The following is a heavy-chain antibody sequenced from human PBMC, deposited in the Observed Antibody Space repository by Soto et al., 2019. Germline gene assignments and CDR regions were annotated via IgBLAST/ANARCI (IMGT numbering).Heavy chain of an antibody. V-gene: IGHV3-21*01. CDR2: ISSSSSYI. J-gene: IGHJ4*02. CDR3: ARVLPHYYDSSGYSVDY. Sequence: GGSLGLSCGASGFTFSSYSMNWVRQAPGKGLEWVSSISSSSSYIYYADSVKGRFTISRDNAKNSLYLQMNSLRAEDTAVYYCARVLPHYYDSSGYSVDYWGQGALVTVS. D-gene: IGHD3-22*01. CDR1: GFTFSSYS.